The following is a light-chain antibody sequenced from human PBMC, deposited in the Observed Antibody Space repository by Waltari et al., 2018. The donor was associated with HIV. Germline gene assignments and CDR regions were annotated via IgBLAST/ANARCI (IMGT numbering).Light chain of an antibody. V-gene: IGLV2-23*02. CDR1: STDLGSYYL. CDR3: CSYAGGITHVL. Sequence: QSALTQPAAVSGSPGQSITISCSGMSTDLGSYYLVSWYQQHPGKDPKLMIYEVTKRPSGVSNRFSGSKSGNTASLTISGLQAEDEADYHCCSYAGGITHVLFGGGTKLTVL. J-gene: IGLJ2*01. CDR2: EVT.